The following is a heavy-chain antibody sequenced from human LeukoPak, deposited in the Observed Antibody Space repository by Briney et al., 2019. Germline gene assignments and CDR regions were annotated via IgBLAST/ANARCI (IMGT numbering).Heavy chain of an antibody. D-gene: IGHD3-22*01. CDR3: ARWTYYYDSSGYSDAFDI. J-gene: IGHJ3*02. CDR2: IYYSGST. CDR1: GGSISSHY. V-gene: IGHV4-59*11. Sequence: SETLSLTCTVSGGSISSHYWSWIRQPPGKGLEWIGYIYYSGSTNYHPSLKSRVTISVDTTKNQFSLKLSSVTAADTAVYYCARWTYYYDSSGYSDAFDIWGQGTMVTVSS.